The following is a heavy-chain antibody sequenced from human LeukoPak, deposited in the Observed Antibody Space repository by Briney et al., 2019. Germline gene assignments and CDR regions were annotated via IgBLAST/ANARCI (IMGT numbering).Heavy chain of an antibody. CDR2: IIPIFGAA. Sequence: GSSVKVSCKASGGAFSSYAISWVRQAPGQGLEWMGRIIPIFGAANYAQKFQGRVTITTDESTSTAYMELSSLRSEDTAVYYCAWGAMVVTPFDYWGQGTLVTVSS. V-gene: IGHV1-69*05. CDR1: GGAFSSYA. D-gene: IGHD4-23*01. J-gene: IGHJ4*02. CDR3: AWGAMVVTPFDY.